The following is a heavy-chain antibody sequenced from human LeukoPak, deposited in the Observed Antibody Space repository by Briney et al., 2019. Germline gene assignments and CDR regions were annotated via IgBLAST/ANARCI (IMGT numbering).Heavy chain of an antibody. CDR1: GFTFSSYG. CDR2: IWYDGSNK. J-gene: IGHJ4*02. CDR3: ARGVYDNLYYFDY. V-gene: IGHV3-33*01. Sequence: GSLRLSCAASGFTFSSYGMHWVRQAPGKGLEWVAVIWYDGSNKYYADSVKGRFTISRDNSKNTLYLQMNSLRAEDTAVYYCARGVYDNLYYFDYWGQGTLVTVSS. D-gene: IGHD3-22*01.